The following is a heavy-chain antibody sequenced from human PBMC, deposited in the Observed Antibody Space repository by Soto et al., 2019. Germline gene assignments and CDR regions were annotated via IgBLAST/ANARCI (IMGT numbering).Heavy chain of an antibody. J-gene: IGHJ5*02. Sequence: NPSETLSLTCTVSGGSISSSSYYWGWIRQPPGKGLEWIGSIYYSGSTYYNPSLKSRVTISVDTSKNQFSLKLSSVTAADTAVYYCARQGFEAVVIKYAKGFDPWGQGTLVTVSS. CDR2: IYYSGST. V-gene: IGHV4-39*01. CDR1: GGSISSSSYY. D-gene: IGHD3-22*01. CDR3: ARQGFEAVVIKYAKGFDP.